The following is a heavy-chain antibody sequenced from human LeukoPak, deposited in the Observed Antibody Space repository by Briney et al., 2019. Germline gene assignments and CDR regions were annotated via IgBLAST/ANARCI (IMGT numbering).Heavy chain of an antibody. CDR3: AREYSGYDYGGFDI. Sequence: GASVKVSCKASGYSFTNYGITWVRQAPGQGLEWMGWISGYNSHTNYAQNLQGRVTMTTDAPTSTAYMELRSLRSDDTAVYYCAREYSGYDYGGFDIWGQGTMVTVSS. CDR1: GYSFTNYG. V-gene: IGHV1-18*01. J-gene: IGHJ3*02. CDR2: ISGYNSHT. D-gene: IGHD5-12*01.